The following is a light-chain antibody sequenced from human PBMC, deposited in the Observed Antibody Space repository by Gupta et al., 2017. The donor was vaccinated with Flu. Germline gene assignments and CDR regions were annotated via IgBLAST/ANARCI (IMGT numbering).Light chain of an antibody. CDR3: QQRGHWPPT. CDR2: DAS. J-gene: IGKJ5*01. V-gene: IGKV3-11*01. CDR1: QTISTY. Sequence: GESVTLPCRASQTISTYLAWYQQKPGQAPRRLIYDASDPASGVPARFSGSGSGTDFTLTISSIEPEDFAVYYCQQRGHWPPTFGQGTRLEIK.